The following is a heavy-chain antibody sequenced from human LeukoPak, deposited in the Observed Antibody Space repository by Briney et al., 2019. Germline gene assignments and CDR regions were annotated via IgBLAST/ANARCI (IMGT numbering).Heavy chain of an antibody. J-gene: IGHJ4*02. CDR2: ISAYNGNT. Sequence: GASVKVSCKASGYTFTSYGISWVRQAPGQGLEWMGWISAYNGNTNYAQKLQGRVTMTTDTSTSTAYMELRSLRSDDTAVYYCARGPNRYCSSTSCYNYYFDYWGQGTLVTVSS. D-gene: IGHD2-2*02. V-gene: IGHV1-18*01. CDR1: GYTFTSYG. CDR3: ARGPNRYCSSTSCYNYYFDY.